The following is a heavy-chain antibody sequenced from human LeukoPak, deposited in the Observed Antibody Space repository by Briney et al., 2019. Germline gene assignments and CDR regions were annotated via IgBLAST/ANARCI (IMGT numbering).Heavy chain of an antibody. CDR2: ISGDSTKI. CDR1: GFALNGYS. J-gene: IGHJ4*02. V-gene: IGHV3-48*01. Sequence: GGSLRLSCAASGFALNGYSMNWVRQAPGKGLEWISYISGDSTKILYADSVKGRFTISRDNAKNSLYLQMNSLRPEDTAVYYCARDHYFGDSGYSRSLDYWGQGTLVTVSS. D-gene: IGHD3-10*01. CDR3: ARDHYFGDSGYSRSLDY.